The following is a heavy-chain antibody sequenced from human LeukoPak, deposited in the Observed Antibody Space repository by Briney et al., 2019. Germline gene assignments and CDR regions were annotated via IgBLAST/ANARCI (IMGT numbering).Heavy chain of an antibody. CDR2: IYYSRST. CDR3: ARRGPMRQPNWFDP. Sequence: PSETLSLTCTVSGGSISSTSYYWGWIRQPPGKGLEWIGSIYYSRSTYYNPSLKSRVTISVDTSRNQFSLKLSSVTAADMAVYYCARRGPMRQPNWFDPWGQGTLVTVSS. CDR1: GGSISSTSYY. D-gene: IGHD3-22*01. J-gene: IGHJ5*02. V-gene: IGHV4-39*01.